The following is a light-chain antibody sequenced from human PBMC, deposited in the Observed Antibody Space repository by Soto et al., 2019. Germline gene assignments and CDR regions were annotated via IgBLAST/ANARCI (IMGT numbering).Light chain of an antibody. CDR3: QKSHTIPYT. V-gene: IGKV1-39*01. CDR2: ASS. CDR1: QPISIY. J-gene: IGKJ5*01. Sequence: DIQMTQSPSSLSASVGDRVTISCRASQPISIYINWYQQKPGKAPKLLIYASSSLQGGVPSRFSGSGSGTHFTLTISSVQPEDFATYSCQKSHTIPYTFSQGTPL.